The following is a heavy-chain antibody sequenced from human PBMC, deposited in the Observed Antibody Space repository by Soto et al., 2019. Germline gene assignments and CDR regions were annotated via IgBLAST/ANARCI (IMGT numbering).Heavy chain of an antibody. Sequence: SETLSLTCSVSGGSISSGDYYWSWIRQPPGKGLEWIGYIYYSGTTYYNPSLKSRVTISVDTSKNQFSLKVSSVTAADTAVFYCARALIQLWPHYYYGMDVWGQGTTVTVSS. CDR1: GGSISSGDYY. D-gene: IGHD5-18*01. J-gene: IGHJ6*02. CDR3: ARALIQLWPHYYYGMDV. V-gene: IGHV4-30-4*01. CDR2: IYYSGTT.